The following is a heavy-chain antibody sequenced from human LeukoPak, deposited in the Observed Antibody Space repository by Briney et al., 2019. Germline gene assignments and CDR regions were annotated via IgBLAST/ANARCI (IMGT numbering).Heavy chain of an antibody. D-gene: IGHD6-13*01. V-gene: IGHV3-7*01. Sequence: TGGSLRLSCAASGFTFSSYWMSWVRQAPGKGLEWVANMKYDGSEKYYVDSVKGRFTISRDNAKNSLYLQMNSLRAEDTAVDYCARDIEAAGLFLDYWGQGTLVTVSS. J-gene: IGHJ4*02. CDR1: GFTFSSYW. CDR3: ARDIEAAGLFLDY. CDR2: MKYDGSEK.